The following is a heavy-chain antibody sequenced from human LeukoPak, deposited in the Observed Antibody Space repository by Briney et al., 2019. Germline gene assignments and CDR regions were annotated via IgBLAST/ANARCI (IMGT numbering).Heavy chain of an antibody. CDR3: AKSIAAYSDSSYTSAVGDY. D-gene: IGHD3-22*01. CDR1: GFTFSSYA. CDR2: ISGSGGST. Sequence: GGSLRLSCAASGFTFSSYAMSWVRQAPGKGLEWVSAISGSGGSTYYADSVKGRFTISRDNSKNTLYLQMNSLRAEDTAVYYSAKSIAAYSDSSYTSAVGDYWGQGTLVTVSS. V-gene: IGHV3-23*01. J-gene: IGHJ4*02.